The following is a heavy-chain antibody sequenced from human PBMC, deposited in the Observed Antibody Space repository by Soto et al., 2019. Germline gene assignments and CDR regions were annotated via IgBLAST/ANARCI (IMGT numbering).Heavy chain of an antibody. Sequence: QVQLVQSGAEVKKPGSSVKVSCKASGGTFSSYAISWVRQAPGPGLEWMGGIIPIFGTANYAQKFQGRVTITADESTSTAYMELSSLRSEDTAVYYCARVHCSGGSCYPRLGMDVWGQGTTVTVSS. V-gene: IGHV1-69*01. CDR2: IIPIFGTA. CDR1: GGTFSSYA. CDR3: ARVHCSGGSCYPRLGMDV. D-gene: IGHD2-15*01. J-gene: IGHJ6*02.